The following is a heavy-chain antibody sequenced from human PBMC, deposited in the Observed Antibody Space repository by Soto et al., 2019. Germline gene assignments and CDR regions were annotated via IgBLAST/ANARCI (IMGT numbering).Heavy chain of an antibody. CDR3: ARDKRADYGGNPGHNWFDP. CDR1: GFTVSSNY. D-gene: IGHD4-17*01. Sequence: EVQLVESGGGLIQPGGSLRLSCEASGFTVSSNYMSWVRQAPGKGLEWVAVIYSGGSTYYADSVKGRFTISRDNSKNTLYLQMNSLRAEDTAVYYCARDKRADYGGNPGHNWFDPWGQGTLVTVSS. CDR2: IYSGGST. V-gene: IGHV3-53*01. J-gene: IGHJ5*02.